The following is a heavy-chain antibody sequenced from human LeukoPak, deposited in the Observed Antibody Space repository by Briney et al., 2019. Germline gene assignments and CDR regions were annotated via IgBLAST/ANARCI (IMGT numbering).Heavy chain of an antibody. J-gene: IGHJ4*02. V-gene: IGHV3-23*01. CDR3: AKVKARREWLFYYFDY. CDR1: GFTFSSYA. CDR2: ISGSGGST. Sequence: GGSLRLSCAASGFTFSSYAMSWVRQAPGKGLEWVSAISGSGGSTYYADSVKGRFTISRDNSKNTLYLQMNSLRAEDTAVYYCAKVKARREWLFYYFDYWGQGTLVTVSS. D-gene: IGHD3-3*01.